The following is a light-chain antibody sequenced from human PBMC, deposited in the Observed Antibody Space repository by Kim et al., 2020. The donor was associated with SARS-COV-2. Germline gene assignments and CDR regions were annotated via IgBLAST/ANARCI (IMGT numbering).Light chain of an antibody. CDR3: QQYNSHPPT. J-gene: IGKJ4*01. CDR1: QGIGNY. CDR2: DAS. Sequence: ASVRDSVTITCRASQGIGNYLGWYQHKPGRAPRRLIYDASSLQSGVPSRFSGSGSGTEFSLTISNLQPEDSATYYCQQYNSHPPTFGGGTKVDIK. V-gene: IGKV1-17*02.